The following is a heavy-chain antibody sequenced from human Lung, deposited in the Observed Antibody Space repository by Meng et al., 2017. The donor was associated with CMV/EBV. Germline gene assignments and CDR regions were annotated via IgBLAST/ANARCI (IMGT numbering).Heavy chain of an antibody. CDR2: IYWNNDK. Sequence: SGPTLVKPTQTLTLTCTFSGFSLSISRLAVGWIRQPPGKALECLGIIYWNNDKRYSPSLKSRLTITKDTSKNQVVLTMTNMDPADTATYYCAHARYSSFYYFNYXGQGXLVTVS. CDR1: GFSLSISRLA. CDR3: AHARYSSFYYFNY. D-gene: IGHD6-13*01. V-gene: IGHV2-5*01. J-gene: IGHJ4*02.